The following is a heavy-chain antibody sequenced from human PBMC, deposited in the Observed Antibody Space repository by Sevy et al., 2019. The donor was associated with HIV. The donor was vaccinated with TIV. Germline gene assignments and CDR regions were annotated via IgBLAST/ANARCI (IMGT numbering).Heavy chain of an antibody. CDR1: GFSFSYYG. V-gene: IGHV3-30*18. D-gene: IGHD1-26*01. J-gene: IGHJ6*02. Sequence: GGSLRLSCTGSGFSFSYYGIHWVRQAPGKGLDWVALISHDGINEYYADSVKGRFTTSRDNSRNTVYLEMYSLRNEDTAIYFCANAYSGSYSHSYLYALDVWGQGTTVTVSS. CDR2: ISHDGINE. CDR3: ANAYSGSYSHSYLYALDV.